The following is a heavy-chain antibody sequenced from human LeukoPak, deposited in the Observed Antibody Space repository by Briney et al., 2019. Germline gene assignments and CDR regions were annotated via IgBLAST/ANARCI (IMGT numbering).Heavy chain of an antibody. J-gene: IGHJ3*02. CDR2: IYNSGKT. CDR1: GITVNTSY. V-gene: IGHV3-53*01. D-gene: IGHD6-19*01. CDR3: ARGSSGWYTNDAFDI. Sequence: GGSLRLSCEVSGITVNTSYLSWVRQAPGRGLEWVSVIYNSGKTFYRDSVKGRFTISRENAKNSLYLQMNSLRAGDTAVYYCARGSSGWYTNDAFDIWGQGTMVTVSS.